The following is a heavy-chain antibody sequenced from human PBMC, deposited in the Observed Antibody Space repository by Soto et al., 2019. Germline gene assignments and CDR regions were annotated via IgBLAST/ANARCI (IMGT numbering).Heavy chain of an antibody. CDR1: GGSISSAGSS. CDR3: ARGGGYCGGGSCHSGVWFDP. J-gene: IGHJ5*02. D-gene: IGHD2-15*01. Sequence: QVQLQESGSGLVKPSQTLSLTCAFSGGSISSAGSSWSWIRQPPGKGLEWIGYIYHTGSTFYNPSLKSRLTISMDTSANQFSLNLTSMTAADTAVYYCARGGGYCGGGSCHSGVWFDPWGQGTLVTVSS. V-gene: IGHV4-30-2*01. CDR2: IYHTGST.